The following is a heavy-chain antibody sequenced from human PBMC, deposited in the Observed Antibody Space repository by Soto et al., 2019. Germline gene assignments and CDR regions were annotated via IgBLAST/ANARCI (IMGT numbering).Heavy chain of an antibody. V-gene: IGHV3-23*01. J-gene: IGHJ4*02. CDR2: ISGSGGST. CDR3: AKEPTLLYYYGSGPFDY. D-gene: IGHD3-10*01. CDR1: GFTFSSYA. Sequence: PGGSLRLSCAASGFTFSSYAMSWVRQAPGKGLEWVSAISGSGGSTYYADSVKGRFTISRDNSKNTLYLQMNSLRAEDTAVYYCAKEPTLLYYYGSGPFDYWGQGTLVTVSS.